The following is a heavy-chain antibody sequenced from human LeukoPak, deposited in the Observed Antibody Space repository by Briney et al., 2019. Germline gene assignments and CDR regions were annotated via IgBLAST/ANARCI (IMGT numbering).Heavy chain of an antibody. D-gene: IGHD3-22*01. V-gene: IGHV4-59*08. CDR1: GGSISSYY. CDR3: ARAHLTRTYYYDSSGYPGAFDI. J-gene: IGHJ3*02. CDR2: IYYSGST. Sequence: SETLSLTCTVSGGSISSYYWSWIRQPPGKGLEWIGYIYYSGSTNYNPSLKSRVTISVDTSKNQFSLKLSSVTAADTAVYYCARAHLTRTYYYDSSGYPGAFDIWGQGTMVTVSS.